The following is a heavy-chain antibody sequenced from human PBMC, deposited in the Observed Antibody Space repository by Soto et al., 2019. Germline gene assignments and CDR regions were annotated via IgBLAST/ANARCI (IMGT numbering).Heavy chain of an antibody. D-gene: IGHD3-3*01. Sequence: GGSLRLSCTASGFKFDDYAMHWVRQAPGKGLEWVSVITWNSNNLDYADSVKGRFTISRDNAKNSPYLKINSLRAEGTVLYYCAKHIRRFLLYGMDVWGPGTTVTVYS. V-gene: IGHV3-9*01. CDR1: GFKFDDYA. J-gene: IGHJ6*02. CDR3: AKHIRRFLLYGMDV. CDR2: ITWNSNNL.